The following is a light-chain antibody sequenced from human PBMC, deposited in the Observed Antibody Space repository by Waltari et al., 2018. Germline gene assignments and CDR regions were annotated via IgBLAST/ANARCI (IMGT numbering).Light chain of an antibody. CDR1: ALPKKY. CDR3: CSFRGGDSFV. J-gene: IGLJ1*01. CDR2: DDS. V-gene: IGLV3-10*01. Sequence: SFELTQPPSVSVSPGQTARITCSGDALPKKYAYWYQQKSGQAPVLVIYDDSKRPSGSPEGFSGSQSGNTASLTISGLQAEDEGDYYCCSFRGGDSFVFGTGTRVTVV.